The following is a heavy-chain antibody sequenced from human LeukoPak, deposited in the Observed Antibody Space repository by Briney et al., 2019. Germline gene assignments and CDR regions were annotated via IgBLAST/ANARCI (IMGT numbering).Heavy chain of an antibody. CDR3: AKDLSWVSEPRLDAFDI. D-gene: IGHD1-26*01. CDR2: ISGSGGST. V-gene: IGHV3-23*01. CDR1: GFTFSSYA. Sequence: GGSLRLSCAASGFTFSSYAMSWVRQAPGKGLEWVSAISGSGGSTYYADSVKGRFTISRDNSKNTLYLQMNSLRAEDTAVYYCAKDLSWVSEPRLDAFDIWGQGTMVTVSS. J-gene: IGHJ3*02.